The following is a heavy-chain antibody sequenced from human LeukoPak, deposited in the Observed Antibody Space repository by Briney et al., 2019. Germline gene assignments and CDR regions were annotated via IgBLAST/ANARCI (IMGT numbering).Heavy chain of an antibody. CDR3: GKSGSRDWDYFEY. CDR2: ISGDGGDT. CDR1: GFTFNSYA. Sequence: GGSLTLSCAASGFTFNSYAMNWVRQAPGKGREWVSTISGDGGDTHYADSVRGRFTISRAISKNTLSLQMNSLRGDDTAVYYCGKSGSRDWDYFEYWGQGTLVTASS. J-gene: IGHJ4*02. V-gene: IGHV3-23*01. D-gene: IGHD6-19*01.